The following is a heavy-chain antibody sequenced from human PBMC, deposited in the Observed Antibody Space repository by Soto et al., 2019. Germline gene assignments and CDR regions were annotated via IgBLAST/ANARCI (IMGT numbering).Heavy chain of an antibody. CDR3: ARDLRYCSGGSCYSEWGYYYGMDV. J-gene: IGHJ6*02. CDR2: IYYSGST. V-gene: IGHV4-59*01. CDR1: GGSISSYY. D-gene: IGHD2-15*01. Sequence: PSETLSLTCTVSGGSISSYYWSWIRQPPGKGLEWIGYIYYSGSTNYNPSLKSRVTISVDTSKNQFSPKLSSVTAADTAVYYCARDLRYCSGGSCYSEWGYYYGMDVWGQGTTVTVSS.